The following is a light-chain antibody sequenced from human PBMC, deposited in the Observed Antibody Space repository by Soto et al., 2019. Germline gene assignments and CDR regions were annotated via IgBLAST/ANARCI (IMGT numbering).Light chain of an antibody. CDR1: SSDVGGYNY. V-gene: IGLV2-11*01. Sequence: QSALTQPHSVSGSPGQSVTISCTGTSSDVGGYNYVSWYQQHPGKVPKVMVYDVNKRPSGVPDRFSGSKSGNTAFLSISGLQAEDEADYYCCSYAGTYTYVFGTGTKLTVL. CDR2: DVN. CDR3: CSYAGTYTYV. J-gene: IGLJ1*01.